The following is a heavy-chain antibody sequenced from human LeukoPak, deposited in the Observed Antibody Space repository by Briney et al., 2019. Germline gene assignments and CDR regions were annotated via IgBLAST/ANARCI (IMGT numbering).Heavy chain of an antibody. J-gene: IGHJ4*02. CDR2: IYYSGST. D-gene: IGHD3-10*01. V-gene: IGHV4-39*07. Sequence: SQTLSLTCTVSGGSISSGSYYWGWIRQPPGKGLEWIGSIYYSGSTYYNPSLKSRVTISVDTSKNQFSLKLSSVTAADTAVYYCARPRQYGSGTLRYFDYWGQGTLVTVSS. CDR1: GGSISSGSYY. CDR3: ARPRQYGSGTLRYFDY.